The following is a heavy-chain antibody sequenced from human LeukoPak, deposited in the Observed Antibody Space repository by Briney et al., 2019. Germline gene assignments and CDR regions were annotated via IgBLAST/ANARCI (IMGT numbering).Heavy chain of an antibody. CDR1: GFTFSSYA. CDR2: ISGSGGST. Sequence: PPGGSLRLSCAASGFTFSSYAMSWVRQAPGKGLEWVSAISGSGGSTYYADSVKGRFTISRDNSKNTLYLQMNSLRAEDTAVYYCARDKYGSGSYSYYFDYWGQGTLVTVSS. V-gene: IGHV3-23*01. D-gene: IGHD3-10*01. J-gene: IGHJ4*02. CDR3: ARDKYGSGSYSYYFDY.